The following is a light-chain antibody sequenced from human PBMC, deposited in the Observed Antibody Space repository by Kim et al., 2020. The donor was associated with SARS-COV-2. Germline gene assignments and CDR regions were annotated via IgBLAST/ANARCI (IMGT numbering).Light chain of an antibody. CDR2: EVN. J-gene: IGLJ3*02. CDR3: SSYAGYGLGV. V-gene: IGLV2-23*02. Sequence: QSALTQPASVSRSPGQSVTISCTGTNSDVGSYNLVSWFHQHPGKAPKLIIYEVNKRPSGVSDRFSGSKSGSTASLTISGLQAEDEADYYCSSYAGYGLGVFGGGTKLTVL. CDR1: NSDVGSYNL.